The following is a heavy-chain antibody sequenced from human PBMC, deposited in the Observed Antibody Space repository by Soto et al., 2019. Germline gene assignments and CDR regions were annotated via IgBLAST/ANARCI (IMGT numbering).Heavy chain of an antibody. CDR2: ISHVETT. Sequence: SETLPLTCSVSGVTISYGGYSWSWIRQSPGKGLEWLGYISHVETTYYNPSFQSRLSLSIDRTRNQFSLSLSSMTAADKAVYYCARGGGYDSFDFWGQGIQVTVSS. CDR3: ARGGGYDSFDF. V-gene: IGHV4-30-2*06. J-gene: IGHJ4*02. D-gene: IGHD3-3*01. CDR1: GVTISYGGYS.